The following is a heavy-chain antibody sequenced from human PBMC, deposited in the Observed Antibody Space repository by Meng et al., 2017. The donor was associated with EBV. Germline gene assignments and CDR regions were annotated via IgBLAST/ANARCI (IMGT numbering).Heavy chain of an antibody. CDR3: ASESGRGFTPDY. D-gene: IGHD3-10*01. Sequence: QGHLRRLGAEVKKAVSGVKVPVRTSGGTFRSDAVSWVRQAPGQGLEWMGGLIPMVGAPHYAQKFQGRVTIIADESTSTHSMELNSLRSEDTAMYYCASESGRGFTPDYWGQGTLVTVSS. CDR2: LIPMVGAP. J-gene: IGHJ4*02. V-gene: IGHV1-69*01. CDR1: GGTFRSDA.